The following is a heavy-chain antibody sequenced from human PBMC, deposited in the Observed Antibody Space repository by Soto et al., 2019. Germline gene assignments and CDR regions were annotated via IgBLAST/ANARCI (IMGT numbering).Heavy chain of an antibody. CDR1: GFSLSTSGVG. CDR3: ARSTQLDAFDI. Sequence: QITLKESGPTLVKPTQTLTLTCTFSGFSLSTSGVGVGWIRQPPGKALEWLALIYWDDDKRYSPSLKSRLTXTXXAPKNQVVLTMTNMDPVDTATYYCARSTQLDAFDIWGQGTMVTVSS. V-gene: IGHV2-5*02. J-gene: IGHJ3*02. D-gene: IGHD1-1*01. CDR2: IYWDDDK.